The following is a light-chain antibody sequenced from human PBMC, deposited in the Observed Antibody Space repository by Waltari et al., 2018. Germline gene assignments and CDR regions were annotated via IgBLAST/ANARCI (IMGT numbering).Light chain of an antibody. CDR1: GLPRKF. CDR2: QDR. Sequence: SYELTQPPSVSVSPGQTARITCSGDGLPRKFSYWYQQKPGQAPVLIIFQDRERPSGIPERFSVSSSGSTVTLTISGVRAEDEGDYYCQVMDSRGGYVFGGGTRVTVL. J-gene: IGLJ1*01. CDR3: QVMDSRGGYV. V-gene: IGLV3-25*03.